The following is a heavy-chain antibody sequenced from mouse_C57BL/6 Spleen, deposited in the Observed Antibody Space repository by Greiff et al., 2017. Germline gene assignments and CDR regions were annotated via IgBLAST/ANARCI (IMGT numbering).Heavy chain of an antibody. V-gene: IGHV1-80*01. CDR1: GYAFSSYW. J-gene: IGHJ1*03. Sequence: VQLQQSGAELVKPGASVKISCKASGYAFSSYWMNWVKQRPGKGLEWIGQIYPGDGDTNYNGKFKGKATLTADKSSSTAYMQLSSLTSEDAAVYFCARGGLDWYFDVWGTGTTVTVSS. CDR2: IYPGDGDT. CDR3: ARGGLDWYFDV. D-gene: IGHD3-1*01.